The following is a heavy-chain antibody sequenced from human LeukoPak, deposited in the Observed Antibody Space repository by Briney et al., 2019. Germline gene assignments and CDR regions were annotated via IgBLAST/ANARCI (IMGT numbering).Heavy chain of an antibody. V-gene: IGHV3-74*01. CDR3: ARGITGMYYYDP. D-gene: IGHD3-10*01. CDR2: INFDGSST. CDR1: GFTFSSHW. Sequence: GGSLRLSCTASGFTFSSHWMHWVRQAPGKGLVWVSRINFDGSSTNYADSVRGRFTISRDNAKDTLYLQINSLRAKDTAVYYCARGITGMYYYDPWGQGTLVTVSS. J-gene: IGHJ5*02.